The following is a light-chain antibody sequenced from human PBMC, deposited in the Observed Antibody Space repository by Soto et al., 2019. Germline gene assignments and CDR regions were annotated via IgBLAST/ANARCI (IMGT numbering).Light chain of an antibody. Sequence: VMTQSPATLSVSPGERATLSCRASQSVSSSYLVWYQQKPGQAPRLLIYGASSRATGIPDRFSGSGSGTDFNLTISRLEPEDFAVYYCQKYGSSPLTCGGGTKVDIK. CDR1: QSVSSSY. CDR3: QKYGSSPLT. V-gene: IGKV3-20*01. J-gene: IGKJ4*01. CDR2: GAS.